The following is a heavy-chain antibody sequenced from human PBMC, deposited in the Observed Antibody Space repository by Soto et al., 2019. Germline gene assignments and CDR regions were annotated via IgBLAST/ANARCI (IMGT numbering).Heavy chain of an antibody. CDR3: AREKDRILGGYAPDT. CDR2: IYTRGIT. Sequence: CIRQPTGKGLEWIGRIYTRGITNYNPSLEGRVSISVDTARKELSLQLTSVTAADTAVYYCAREKDRILGGYAPDTWGQGTMVTVFS. D-gene: IGHD2-8*02. V-gene: IGHV4-4*07. J-gene: IGHJ3*02.